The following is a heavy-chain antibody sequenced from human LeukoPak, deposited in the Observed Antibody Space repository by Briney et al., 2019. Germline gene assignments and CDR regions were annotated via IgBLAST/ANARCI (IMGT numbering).Heavy chain of an antibody. CDR3: ARDKGGFNWFDP. Sequence: GGSLRLSCAASGFTFSSYEMNWVRQAPGRGLEWVSYISSSGSTIYYADSVKGRFTISRDNAKNSLYLQMNSLRAEDTAVYYCARDKGGFNWFDPWGQGTLVTVSS. V-gene: IGHV3-48*03. D-gene: IGHD3-16*01. CDR1: GFTFSSYE. J-gene: IGHJ5*02. CDR2: ISSSGSTI.